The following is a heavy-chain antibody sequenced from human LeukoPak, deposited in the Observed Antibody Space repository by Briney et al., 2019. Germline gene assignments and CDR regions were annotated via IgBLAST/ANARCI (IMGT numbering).Heavy chain of an antibody. CDR2: INHSGST. CDR3: ATGYCSGGSCYFGY. V-gene: IGHV4-34*01. CDR1: GGSFSGYY. J-gene: IGHJ4*02. Sequence: SETLSLTCAVYGGSFSGYYWSWIRQPPEKGLEWIGEINHSGSTNYNPSLKSRVTISVDTSKNQFSLKLSSVTAADTAVYYCATGYCSGGSCYFGYWGQGTLVTVSS. D-gene: IGHD2-15*01.